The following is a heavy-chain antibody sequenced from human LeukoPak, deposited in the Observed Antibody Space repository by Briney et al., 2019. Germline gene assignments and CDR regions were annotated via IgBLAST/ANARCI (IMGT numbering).Heavy chain of an antibody. CDR3: ARDLHYYDSSGYRPFQH. CDR1: GYTLTELS. Sequence: ASVKVSCKVSGYTLTELSMHWVRQAPGKGLEWMGGFDPEDGETIYAQKFQGRVTITADESTSTAYMELSSLRSEDTAVYYCARDLHYYDSSGYRPFQHWGQGTLVTVSS. D-gene: IGHD3-22*01. CDR2: FDPEDGET. J-gene: IGHJ1*01. V-gene: IGHV1-24*01.